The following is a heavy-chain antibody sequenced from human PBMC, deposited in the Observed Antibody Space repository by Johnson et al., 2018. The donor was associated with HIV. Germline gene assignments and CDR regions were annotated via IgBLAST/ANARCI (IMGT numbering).Heavy chain of an antibody. CDR1: GFTFTSYG. CDR2: IRYDGSNK. J-gene: IGHJ3*02. V-gene: IGHV3-30*02. D-gene: IGHD4-17*01. CDR3: AKVNGDYKTDAVDS. Sequence: QVQLVESGGGVVQPGGSLRLSCAASGFTFTSYGMHWVRQAPGKGLEWVAFIRYDGSNKYYADSVKGRFTISRDNSKNTLYLQMNSLRAEDTAVYYCAKVNGDYKTDAVDSWGQGTMVTVSS.